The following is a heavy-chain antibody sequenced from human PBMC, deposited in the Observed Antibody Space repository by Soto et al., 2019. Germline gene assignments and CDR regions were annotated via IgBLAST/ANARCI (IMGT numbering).Heavy chain of an antibody. D-gene: IGHD6-19*01. CDR1: GYTFTSYD. J-gene: IGHJ4*02. V-gene: IGHV1-8*01. CDR2: MNPNSGNT. CDR3: AKDTKGYSSGCYVY. Sequence: GASVKVSCKASGYTFTSYDINWVRQATGQGLEWMGWMNPNSGNTGYAQKFQGRVTMTRNTSISTAYMELSSLRSEDTALYYCAKDTKGYSSGCYVYWGQGTLVTVSS.